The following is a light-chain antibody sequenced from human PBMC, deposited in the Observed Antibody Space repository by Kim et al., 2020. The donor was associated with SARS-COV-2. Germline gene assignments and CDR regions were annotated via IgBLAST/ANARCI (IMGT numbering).Light chain of an antibody. J-gene: IGLJ1*01. CDR1: SSDVGGYND. CDR3: SSYTSSSTLHV. CDR2: DVS. Sequence: SNTILCTGTSSDVGGYNDVSSYQQHPGKAPKLMIYDVSNRPSGVSNRFSGSKSGNTASLTISGLQAEDEADYYCSSYTSSSTLHVFGTGTKVTVL. V-gene: IGLV2-14*03.